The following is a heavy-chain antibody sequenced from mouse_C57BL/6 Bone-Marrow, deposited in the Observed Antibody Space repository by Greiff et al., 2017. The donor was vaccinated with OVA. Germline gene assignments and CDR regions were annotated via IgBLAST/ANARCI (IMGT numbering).Heavy chain of an antibody. J-gene: IGHJ2*01. V-gene: IGHV1-15*01. CDR3: TRGLRAY. CDR1: GYTFTDYE. Sequence: SGAELVRPGASVTLSCKASGYTFTDYEMHWVKQTPVHGLEWIGAIDPETGGTAYNQKFKGKAILTADKSSSTAYMELRSLTSEDSAVYYCTRGLRAYWGQGTTLTVSS. D-gene: IGHD2-2*01. CDR2: IDPETGGT.